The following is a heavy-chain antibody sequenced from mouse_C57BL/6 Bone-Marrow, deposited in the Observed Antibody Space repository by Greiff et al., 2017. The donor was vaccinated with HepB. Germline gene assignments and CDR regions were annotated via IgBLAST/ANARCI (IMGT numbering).Heavy chain of an antibody. Sequence: VQLQQSGPELVKPGASVKIPCKASGYTFTDYNMDWVKQSHGKSLEWIGDINPNNGGTIYNQKFKGKATLTVDKSSSTAYMELRSLTSEDTAVYYCARRPGDGYFYAMDYWGQGTSVTVSS. CDR2: INPNNGGT. D-gene: IGHD2-3*01. CDR3: ARRPGDGYFYAMDY. CDR1: GYTFTDYN. V-gene: IGHV1-18*01. J-gene: IGHJ4*01.